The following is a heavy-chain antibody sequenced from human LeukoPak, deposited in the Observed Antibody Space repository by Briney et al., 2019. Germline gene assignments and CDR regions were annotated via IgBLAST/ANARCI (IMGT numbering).Heavy chain of an antibody. J-gene: IGHJ3*02. Sequence: PSETLSLTCAVSGGSISSGGYSWSWIRQPPGKGLEWIGYIYHSGNTYYNPSLKSRVTISVDTSKNQFSLKLSSVTAADTAVYYCARYSSSWYIPRFDAFDIWGQGTMVTVSS. CDR3: ARYSSSWYIPRFDAFDI. CDR1: GGSISSGGYS. CDR2: IYHSGNT. D-gene: IGHD6-13*01. V-gene: IGHV4-30-2*01.